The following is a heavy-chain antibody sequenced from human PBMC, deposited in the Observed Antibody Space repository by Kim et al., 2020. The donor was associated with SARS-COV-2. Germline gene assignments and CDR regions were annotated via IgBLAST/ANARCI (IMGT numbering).Heavy chain of an antibody. V-gene: IGHV3-9*01. D-gene: IGHD3-9*01. Sequence: SVKGRFTISRDNAKNSLYLQMNSLRPEDTALYYCAKDILRYFDWQSWFDPWGRGTLVTVAS. J-gene: IGHJ5*02. CDR3: AKDILRYFDWQSWFDP.